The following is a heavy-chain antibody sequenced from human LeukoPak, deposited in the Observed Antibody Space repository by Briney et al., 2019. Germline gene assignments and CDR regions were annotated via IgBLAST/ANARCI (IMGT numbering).Heavy chain of an antibody. D-gene: IGHD3-9*01. Sequence: GGSLRLSCAASGFTFSSYAISWVRQAPGKGLEWVSAISGSGGSTYYADTVKGRFTISRDNSKNTLYMQMNSLRAEDTAVYYCARDEYDSFDYWGQGTLVTVSS. CDR3: ARDEYDSFDY. J-gene: IGHJ4*02. CDR1: GFTFSSYA. CDR2: ISGSGGST. V-gene: IGHV3-23*01.